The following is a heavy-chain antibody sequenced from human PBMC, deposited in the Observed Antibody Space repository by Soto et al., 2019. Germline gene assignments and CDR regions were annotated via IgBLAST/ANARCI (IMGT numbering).Heavy chain of an antibody. CDR2: IYYRGSP. CDR1: GCSVSSYF. V-gene: IGHV4-59*02. CDR3: ARGSVVQYWYFDL. J-gene: IGHJ2*01. D-gene: IGHD2-15*01. Sequence: PSETLSLTCPVSGCSVSSYFLSWIRQPPGKELEWIGYIYYRGSPDYNPSLKSRVTISLDTSKNQFSPKLGSVTAADTAVYYCARGSVVQYWYFDLWGRGTLVTVSS.